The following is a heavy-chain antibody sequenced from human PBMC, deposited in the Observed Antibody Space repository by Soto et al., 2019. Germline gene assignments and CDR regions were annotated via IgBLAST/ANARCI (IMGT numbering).Heavy chain of an antibody. D-gene: IGHD6-13*01. Sequence: EEHLVETGGGLIQPGGSLNLSCAASGSTVSSSYMSWVRQAPGRGLEWVSTIYSGGSTSYADSVKGRFTVSRDSSKNTLYLQMTSLRTEDTAVYYCARGPISATGAKGGNWGQGTLVTVSS. CDR1: GSTVSSSY. CDR2: IYSGGST. V-gene: IGHV3-53*02. CDR3: ARGPISATGAKGGN. J-gene: IGHJ4*02.